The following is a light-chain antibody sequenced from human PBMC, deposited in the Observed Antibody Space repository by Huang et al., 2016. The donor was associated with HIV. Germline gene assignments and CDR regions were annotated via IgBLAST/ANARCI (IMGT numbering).Light chain of an antibody. Sequence: EIVLTQSPGTLSLSPGERATLSCRASQTVSSSNLAWFQQKAGQAPRLLIYNAFRMATGIPERFSGSGSGTDFTLTISRLEPEDFAVYYCQQYGTSPRTFGQGTKLDIK. V-gene: IGKV3-20*01. CDR2: NAF. CDR1: QTVSSSN. J-gene: IGKJ1*01. CDR3: QQYGTSPRT.